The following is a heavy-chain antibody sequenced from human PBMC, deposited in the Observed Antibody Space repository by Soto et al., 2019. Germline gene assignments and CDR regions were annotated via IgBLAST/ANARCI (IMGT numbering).Heavy chain of an antibody. J-gene: IGHJ6*02. D-gene: IGHD2-21*01. Sequence: QVQLVQSGAEVKKPGSSVKVSCKASGGTFRSYDISWVRQAPGQGLEWMGGIIGMFGTANYAQRFQGRVTITADESTSTAYSEVSNLRSEDTAVYYCAKHFVGPLGKNYHHYYGMDVWGQGTTVTVSS. CDR2: IIGMFGTA. V-gene: IGHV1-69*01. CDR1: GGTFRSYD. CDR3: AKHFVGPLGKNYHHYYGMDV.